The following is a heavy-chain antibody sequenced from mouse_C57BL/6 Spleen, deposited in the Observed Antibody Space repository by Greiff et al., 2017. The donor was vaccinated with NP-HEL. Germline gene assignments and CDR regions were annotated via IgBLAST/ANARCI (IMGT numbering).Heavy chain of an antibody. Sequence: EVKLMESGPGLVKPSQSLSLTCSVTGYSITSGYYWNWIRQLPGNKLEWMGYISYDGSNNYNPSLKNRISITRDTSKNQFFLKLNSVTTEDTATYYCARRSDYDAWFAYWGQGTLVTVSA. CDR2: ISYDGSN. CDR1: GYSITSGYY. CDR3: ARRSDYDAWFAY. D-gene: IGHD2-4*01. J-gene: IGHJ3*01. V-gene: IGHV3-6*01.